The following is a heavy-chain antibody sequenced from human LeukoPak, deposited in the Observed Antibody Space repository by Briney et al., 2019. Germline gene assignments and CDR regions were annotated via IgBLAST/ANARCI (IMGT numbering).Heavy chain of an antibody. CDR3: TRGTAVYGGNSPYYFDY. Sequence: PSETLSLTCTVSGGSISSYYWGWLRQPPGKGLEWIGYIYYSGSTNYNPSLKSRVSISVDTSKNQFSLKLTSVTTADTAVYYCTRGTAVYGGNSPYYFDYWGQGTLVTVSS. CDR2: IYYSGST. D-gene: IGHD4-23*01. CDR1: GGSISSYY. J-gene: IGHJ4*02. V-gene: IGHV4-59*01.